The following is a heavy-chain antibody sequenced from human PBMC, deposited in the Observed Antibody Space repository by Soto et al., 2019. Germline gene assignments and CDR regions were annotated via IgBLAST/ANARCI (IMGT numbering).Heavy chain of an antibody. D-gene: IGHD7-27*01. CDR1: GYTFSSYA. CDR2: INAGYGNT. V-gene: IGHV1-3*01. Sequence: ASVKVSFKASGYTFSSYAMHWVRQAPGQRLEWMGWINAGYGNTKSSQKFQDRVTISRDTSASTAYMELTSLRSEDTAVYYCARDTGDGTFNFWGQGTLVTVSS. J-gene: IGHJ4*02. CDR3: ARDTGDGTFNF.